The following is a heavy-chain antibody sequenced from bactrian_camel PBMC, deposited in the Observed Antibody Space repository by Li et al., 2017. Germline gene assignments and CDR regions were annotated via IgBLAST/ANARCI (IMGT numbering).Heavy chain of an antibody. D-gene: IGHD2*01. J-gene: IGHJ6*01. CDR2: IYSSGTGT. Sequence: HVQLVESGGGSVQAGGSLRLSCAATGDTYSRACMAWFRQVPGEDPEGVAAIYSSGTGTYYPDSVKGRFTISQDNAKSTLYLQMDKLKPEDTAMYYCAADRSLGFCVEMMGGNIRRGSGYWGQGTQVTVS. CDR3: AADRSLGFCVEMMGGNIRRGSGY. V-gene: IGHV3S6*01. CDR1: GDTYSRAC.